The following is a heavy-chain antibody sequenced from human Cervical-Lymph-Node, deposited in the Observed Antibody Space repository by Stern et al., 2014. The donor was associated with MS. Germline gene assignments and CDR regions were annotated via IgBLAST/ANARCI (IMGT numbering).Heavy chain of an antibody. CDR2: ISSRGSTI. V-gene: IGHV3-11*01. CDR3: ARDVLRSGSYYYYYGLDF. Sequence: QVQLVESGGDLVKPGGSLRLSCAASGFTLSDYYMIWIRQAPGKGLEWVSSISSRGSTIYYADSVKGRFTISRDNANNSPFMQMNSLRAEDAAVYYCARDVLRSGSYYYYYGLDFWGQGTTVTVSS. J-gene: IGHJ6*02. CDR1: GFTLSDYY. D-gene: IGHD6-19*01.